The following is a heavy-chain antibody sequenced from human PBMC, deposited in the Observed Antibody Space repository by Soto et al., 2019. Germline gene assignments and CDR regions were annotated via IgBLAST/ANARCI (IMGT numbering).Heavy chain of an antibody. CDR3: ASHDPYYYDSSAHRGAFDI. CDR1: GFTFSSYA. CDR2: ISGSGGST. Sequence: GGSLRLSCAASGFTFSSYAMSWVRQAPGKGLEWVSAISGSGGSTYYADSVKGRFTISRDNSKNTLYLQMNSLRAEDTAVYYCASHDPYYYDSSAHRGAFDIWGQGTMVTVSS. J-gene: IGHJ3*02. V-gene: IGHV3-23*01. D-gene: IGHD3-22*01.